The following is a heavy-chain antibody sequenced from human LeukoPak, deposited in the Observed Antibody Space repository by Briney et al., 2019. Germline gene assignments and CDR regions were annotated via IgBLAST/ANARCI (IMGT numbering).Heavy chain of an antibody. J-gene: IGHJ4*02. V-gene: IGHV3-21*01. CDR1: GFTFSSYS. Sequence: GGSLRLSCAASGFTFSSYSMNWVRHATGKRLEWVSSISSSSSYIYYADSVKGRFTISRDNAKNSLYLQMNSLRAEDTAVYYCARAVAGTEVDYWGQGTLVTVSS. CDR3: ARAVAGTEVDY. CDR2: ISSSSSYI. D-gene: IGHD6-19*01.